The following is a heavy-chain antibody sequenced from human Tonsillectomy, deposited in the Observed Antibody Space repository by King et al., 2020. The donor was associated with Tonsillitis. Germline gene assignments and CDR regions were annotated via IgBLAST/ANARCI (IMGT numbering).Heavy chain of an antibody. CDR1: GFTFSNYA. Sequence: VQLVESGGGVVQPGRSLRLSCVASGFTFSNYAMHWVRQAPGKGLEWVAIISYDGSEKYYTDSVKGRFTISRDNSKNKMYVQMNSLGAEETAVYYCARDLMSGDWNDPLGYFDYWGQGTLVTVSS. V-gene: IGHV3-30*04. D-gene: IGHD1-1*01. CDR2: ISYDGSEK. CDR3: ARDLMSGDWNDPLGYFDY. J-gene: IGHJ4*02.